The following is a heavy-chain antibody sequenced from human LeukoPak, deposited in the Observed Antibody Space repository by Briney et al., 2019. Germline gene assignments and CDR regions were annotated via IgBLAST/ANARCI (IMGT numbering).Heavy chain of an antibody. J-gene: IGHJ4*02. CDR3: AKISYYYDSSGYYLDYFDS. D-gene: IGHD3-22*01. V-gene: IGHV3-23*01. Sequence: GGSLRLSCAASGFTFSSYAMSWVRQAPGKGVEWVSAISGSGGSTYYADSVKGGFTISRDNSKNTLYLQMNSLRAEDTAVYYCAKISYYYDSSGYYLDYFDSWGQGTLVTVSS. CDR1: GFTFSSYA. CDR2: ISGSGGST.